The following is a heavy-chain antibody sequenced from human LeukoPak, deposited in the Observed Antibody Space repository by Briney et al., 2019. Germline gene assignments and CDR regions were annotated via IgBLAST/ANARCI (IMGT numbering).Heavy chain of an antibody. V-gene: IGHV3-74*01. Sequence: GGSLRLSCAASGFTFSSYIMNWVRQAPGKGLEWVSRINERATIISYADSVKGRFTISRENARNTLYLQMNSLTAEDTAVYYCVRDLILVWTPGDDFDHWGQGTPVTVSS. D-gene: IGHD3-16*01. CDR1: GFTFSSYI. CDR3: VRDLILVWTPGDDFDH. CDR2: INERATII. J-gene: IGHJ4*02.